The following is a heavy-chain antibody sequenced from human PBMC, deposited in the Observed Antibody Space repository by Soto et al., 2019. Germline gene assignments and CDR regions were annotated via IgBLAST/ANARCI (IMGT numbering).Heavy chain of an antibody. D-gene: IGHD4-4*01. CDR2: ISYDESNK. CDR1: GFTFSSYG. Sequence: GGSLRLSCAASGFTFSSYGMHWVRQAPGQGLELVAVISYDESNKYYADSVQGRFNSSRDNSKNTLYLQMNSLRAEDTAVYYCAKDLMTTVTTPPDYYGMDVWGQGTTVTVSS. CDR3: AKDLMTTVTTPPDYYGMDV. V-gene: IGHV3-30*18. J-gene: IGHJ6*02.